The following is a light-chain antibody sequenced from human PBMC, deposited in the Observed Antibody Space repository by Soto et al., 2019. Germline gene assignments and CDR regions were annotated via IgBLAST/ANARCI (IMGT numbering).Light chain of an antibody. CDR1: SSNIGAGYD. CDR3: QSYDSSVTLRV. J-gene: IGLJ1*01. Sequence: QSVLTQPPSVSGAPGQRVTISCTGSSSNIGAGYDVHWYQQLPGTAPKLPIYGNSNRPSGVPDRFSGSKSGTSASLAITGLQADDEADYYCQSYDSSVTLRVFGTGTKLTVL. V-gene: IGLV1-40*01. CDR2: GNS.